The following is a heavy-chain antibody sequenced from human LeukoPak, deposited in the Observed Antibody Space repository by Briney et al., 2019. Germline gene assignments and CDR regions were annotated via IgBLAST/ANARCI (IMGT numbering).Heavy chain of an antibody. Sequence: GGSLRLSCAASGFTFSSYSMSWVRQAPGKGLEWVSSISSSSSYIYYADSVKGRFTISRDNAKNSLYLQMNSLRAEDTAVYYCARENYCSSTSCYSVFDYWGQGTLVTVSS. CDR3: ARENYCSSTSCYSVFDY. CDR2: ISSSSSYI. V-gene: IGHV3-21*01. J-gene: IGHJ4*02. CDR1: GFTFSSYS. D-gene: IGHD2-2*01.